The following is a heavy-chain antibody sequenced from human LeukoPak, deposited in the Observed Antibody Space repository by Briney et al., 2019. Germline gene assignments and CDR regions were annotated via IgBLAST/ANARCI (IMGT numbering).Heavy chain of an antibody. CDR1: GGSINSGGSY. J-gene: IGHJ3*02. CDR2: IYYSGST. CDR3: ARENRWSYYGAFDI. V-gene: IGHV4-31*11. Sequence: PSETLSLTCGVSGGSINSGGSYWSWIRQHPGKGLEWIGYIYYSGSTFYNPSLKSRVTISADTSKNQFSLKLSSVTAADTAVYYCARENRWSYYGAFDIWGQGTILTVSS. D-gene: IGHD1-26*01.